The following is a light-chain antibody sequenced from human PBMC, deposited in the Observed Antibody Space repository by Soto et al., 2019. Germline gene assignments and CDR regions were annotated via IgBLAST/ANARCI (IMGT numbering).Light chain of an antibody. V-gene: IGKV3-20*01. Sequence: ELVLMQSPAILSVSPGDRVNLSCRASQLFSSNLAWYQHKPGQAPRLLIYGASSRATGIPDRFSGSGSGTDFTLTIRRLEPEDLAVYYCQQYGRSTITFGQGTRLEIK. CDR1: QLFSSN. CDR3: QQYGRSTIT. J-gene: IGKJ5*01. CDR2: GAS.